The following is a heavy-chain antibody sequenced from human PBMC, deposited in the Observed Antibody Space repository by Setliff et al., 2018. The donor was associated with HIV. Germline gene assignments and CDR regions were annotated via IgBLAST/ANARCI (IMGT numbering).Heavy chain of an antibody. CDR1: GETIRNGFYY. J-gene: IGHJ4*02. CDR3: ARGGGPDTNFDS. CDR2: IYYSGST. Sequence: PSETPSLTCTVSGETIRNGFYYWHWMRQPPGKGLEWIGSIYYSGSTHYKSSLKSRVTISVDTSKNQFSLRLGSVTAADTAVYYCARGGGPDTNFDSWGRGTLVTVSS. V-gene: IGHV4-39*07.